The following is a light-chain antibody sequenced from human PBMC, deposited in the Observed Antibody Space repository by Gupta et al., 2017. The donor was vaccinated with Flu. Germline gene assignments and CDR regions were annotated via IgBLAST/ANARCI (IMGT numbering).Light chain of an antibody. CDR2: STN. CDR1: GCNR. J-gene: IGLJ1*01. Sequence: GCNRVNLVQEDPGTSPMLLIYSTNTQHSGKPDRFSGAQLGSSAALAMTGLQPGDEADYYCITCYCSVPLSVFGLGTKFTVL. CDR3: ITCYCSVPLSV. V-gene: IGLV1-51*01.